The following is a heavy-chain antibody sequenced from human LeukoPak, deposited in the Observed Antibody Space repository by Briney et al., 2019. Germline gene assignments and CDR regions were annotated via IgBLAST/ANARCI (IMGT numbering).Heavy chain of an antibody. V-gene: IGHV1-2*02. CDR3: ARDAYSSSWYNWFDP. Sequence: GASVKVSCKASGYTFTGYYMHWVRQAPGQGLEWMGWINPNSGGTNYAQKFQGRVTMTRDTSISTAYMELSRLRSDDTAVYYCARDAYSSSWYNWFDPWGQGTLVTVSS. CDR1: GYTFTGYY. D-gene: IGHD6-13*01. J-gene: IGHJ5*02. CDR2: INPNSGGT.